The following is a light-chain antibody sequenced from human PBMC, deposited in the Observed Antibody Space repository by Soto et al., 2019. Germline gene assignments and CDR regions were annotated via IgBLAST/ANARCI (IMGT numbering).Light chain of an antibody. CDR3: SSYKTNRDVL. CDR2: EVS. V-gene: IGLV2-14*01. J-gene: IGLJ2*01. Sequence: QSVLTQPASVSGSPGQSITISCTGTSSDIGAYNYVSWYQHHPGKAPKLMIYEVSYRPSGVSNRFSGSKSGNTASLTISGLQAEDEADYYCSSYKTNRDVLFGGGTQLTAL. CDR1: SSDIGAYNY.